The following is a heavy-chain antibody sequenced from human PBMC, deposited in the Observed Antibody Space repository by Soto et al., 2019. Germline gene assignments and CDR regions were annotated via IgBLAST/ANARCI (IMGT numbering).Heavy chain of an antibody. Sequence: PSQTLSLTCAISGDSASGNSAAWNWIRQSPSRGLEWLGRTYYRSKWYNDYAVSVKSRITVTPDTSKNQFSLHLNSVTPEDTAVYYRAREFPYHESNDSYFDYWGQGALVTVSS. CDR3: AREFPYHESNDSYFDY. CDR1: GDSASGNSAA. J-gene: IGHJ4*02. V-gene: IGHV6-1*01. CDR2: TYYRSKWYN.